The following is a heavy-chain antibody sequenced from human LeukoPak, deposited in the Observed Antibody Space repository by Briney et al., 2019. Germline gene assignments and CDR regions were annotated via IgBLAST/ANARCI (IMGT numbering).Heavy chain of an antibody. V-gene: IGHV4-59*11. CDR1: GASIDGHY. J-gene: IGHJ6*02. Sequence: SETLSLTCAVSGASIDGHYWSGIRLPPGKGLECIGFVYYSGSISYNPSLKSLVTISADTSNNQFSLKLDSVTAADTAVYYCARLSRVAVAGSYGYHSMDVWGRGTTVTVSS. CDR3: ARLSRVAVAGSYGYHSMDV. CDR2: VYYSGSI. D-gene: IGHD6-19*01.